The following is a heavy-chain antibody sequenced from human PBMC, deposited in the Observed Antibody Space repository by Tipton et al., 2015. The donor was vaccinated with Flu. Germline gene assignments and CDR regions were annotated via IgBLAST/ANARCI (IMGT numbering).Heavy chain of an antibody. Sequence: SLRLSCATSGFTVSSNHMSWVRQAPGKRPECVSVIYRGGNTYYADSVKGRFTISRDNSKDTLYLQMNSVRAEDTAVYYCEGVGSRLNSYGMDVWGQGTAVTVSS. J-gene: IGHJ6*02. V-gene: IGHV3-53*01. D-gene: IGHD2-15*01. CDR2: IYRGGNT. CDR3: EGVGSRLNSYGMDV. CDR1: GFTVSSNH.